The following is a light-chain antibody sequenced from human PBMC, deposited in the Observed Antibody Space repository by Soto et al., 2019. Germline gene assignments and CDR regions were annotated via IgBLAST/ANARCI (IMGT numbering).Light chain of an antibody. V-gene: IGLV1-40*01. J-gene: IGLJ3*02. CDR3: RYSDSSISYFWV. CDR2: GNT. CDR1: SSNIGAGFD. Sequence: QSVLTQPPSVSGAPGQRVTISCTGSSSNIGAGFDVHWYQQLPGTAPKLLIYGNTNRPSGVPDRFSGSKSGTSASLAITGLEAEDEADYYCRYSDSSISYFWVFGGGTKLTVL.